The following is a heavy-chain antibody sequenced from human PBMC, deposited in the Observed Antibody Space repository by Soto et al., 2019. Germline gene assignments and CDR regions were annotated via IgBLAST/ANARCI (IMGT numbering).Heavy chain of an antibody. CDR2: IYYSGST. V-gene: IGHV4-31*03. Sequence: PSETLSLTCTVSGGSISSGGYYWSWIRQHPGKGLEWIGYIYYSGSTYYNPSLKSRVTISVDTSKNQFSLKLSSVTAADTAVYYCARGRFGELPYYFDYWGQGTLVTVSS. J-gene: IGHJ4*02. CDR3: ARGRFGELPYYFDY. D-gene: IGHD3-10*01. CDR1: GGSISSGGYY.